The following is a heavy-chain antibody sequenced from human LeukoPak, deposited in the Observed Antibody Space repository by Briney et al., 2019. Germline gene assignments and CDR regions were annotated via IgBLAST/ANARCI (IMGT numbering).Heavy chain of an antibody. J-gene: IGHJ4*02. V-gene: IGHV1-24*01. CDR3: ATGTPVLRFLEWLLSGLPLDY. D-gene: IGHD3-3*01. CDR1: GYTLTELS. CDR2: FDPEDGET. Sequence: SVKVSCKVSGYTLTELSMHWVRQAPGKGLEWMGGFDPEDGETIYAQKFQGRVTMTEDTSTDTAYMELSSLRSEDTAVYYCATGTPVLRFLEWLLSGLPLDYWGQGTLVTVSS.